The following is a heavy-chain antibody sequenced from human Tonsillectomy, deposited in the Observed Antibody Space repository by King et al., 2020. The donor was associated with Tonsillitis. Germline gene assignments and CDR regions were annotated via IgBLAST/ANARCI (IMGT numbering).Heavy chain of an antibody. CDR1: GYRFNDYW. V-gene: IGHV5-51*03. J-gene: IGHJ6*03. CDR3: ARCPRLNYRYFMDV. Sequence: QLVQSGAEVKKPGESLKISCKGSGYRFNDYWIGWARQMPGKGLEWMGIIYPGDSDTRYSPSFQGQVTISADKSIRTAYLQWSGLKASDTAIYYCARCPRLNYRYFMDVWGKGTTVTVSS. CDR2: IYPGDSDT.